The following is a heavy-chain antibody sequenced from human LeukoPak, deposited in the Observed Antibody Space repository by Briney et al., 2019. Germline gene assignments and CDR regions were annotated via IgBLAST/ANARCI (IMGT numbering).Heavy chain of an antibody. D-gene: IGHD2-21*02. CDR3: ARELYCGGDCYYYYGMDV. J-gene: IGHJ6*02. Sequence: GGSLRLSCAASGFTFSSYAMHWVRQAPGKGLEWVAVISYDGSNKYYADSVKGRFTISKDNSKNTLYLQMNSLRAEDTAVYYCARELYCGGDCYYYYGMDVWGRGTTVTVSS. CDR2: ISYDGSNK. V-gene: IGHV3-30-3*01. CDR1: GFTFSSYA.